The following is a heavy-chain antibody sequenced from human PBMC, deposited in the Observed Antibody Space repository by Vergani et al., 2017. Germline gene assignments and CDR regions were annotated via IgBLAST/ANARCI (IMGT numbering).Heavy chain of an antibody. CDR2: IYYSGST. CDR3: SIVPRGYCSGGSCYPHYYYYYGMDV. Sequence: QVQLQESGPGLVKPSETLSLTCTVSGGSISSYYWSWIRQPPGKGLEWIGYIYYSGSTNYNPSLKSRVTISVDTSKNQFSLKMSAVTAADKAVYYCSIVPRGYCSGGSCYPHYYYYYGMDVWGQGTTVTVSS. D-gene: IGHD2-15*01. V-gene: IGHV4-59*01. CDR1: GGSISSYY. J-gene: IGHJ6*02.